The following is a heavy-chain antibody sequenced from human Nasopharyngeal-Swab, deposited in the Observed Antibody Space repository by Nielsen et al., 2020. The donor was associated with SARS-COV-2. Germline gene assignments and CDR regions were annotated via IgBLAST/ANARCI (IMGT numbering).Heavy chain of an antibody. J-gene: IGHJ4*02. CDR2: IKQDGSEK. Sequence: GESLKISCAASGFTFSSYSMNWVRQAPGKGLEWVANIKQDGSEKYYVDSVKGRFTISRDNAKNSLYLQMNSLRVEDTAVYYCARSEIWGQGTLVTVSS. CDR3: ARSEI. V-gene: IGHV3-7*01. CDR1: GFTFSSYS. D-gene: IGHD5-24*01.